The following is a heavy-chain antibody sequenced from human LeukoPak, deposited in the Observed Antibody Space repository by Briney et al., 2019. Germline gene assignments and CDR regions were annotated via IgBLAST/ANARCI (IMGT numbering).Heavy chain of an antibody. D-gene: IGHD4-17*01. CDR1: GFTFSSYA. J-gene: IGHJ4*02. CDR2: ISYDGSNK. V-gene: IGHV3-30*04. Sequence: PGGSLRLSCAASGFTFSSYAMHWVRQAPGKGLEWVAVISYDGSNKYYADSVKGRFTISRDNSKNTLYLQMNSLRAEDTAIYYCAKRGTVTTFGHYDYWGQGTLVTVSS. CDR3: AKRGTVTTFGHYDY.